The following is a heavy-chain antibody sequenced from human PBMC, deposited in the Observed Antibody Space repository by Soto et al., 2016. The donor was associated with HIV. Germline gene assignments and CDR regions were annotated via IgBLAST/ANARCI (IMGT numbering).Heavy chain of an antibody. D-gene: IGHD1-26*01. J-gene: IGHJ5*02. CDR3: ARDYPHAGYYDA. V-gene: IGHV3-7*04. CDR2: IKQDGSEK. CDR1: GFTFTRYW. Sequence: VQLVESGGGLVQPGGSLRLSCAASGFTFTRYWMSWVRQAPGKGLEWVANIKQDGSEKYFVDSVKGRFTISRDNVNNSLFLQMNSLRDDDTAVYYCARDYPHAGYYDAWGQGNPGPPSPQ.